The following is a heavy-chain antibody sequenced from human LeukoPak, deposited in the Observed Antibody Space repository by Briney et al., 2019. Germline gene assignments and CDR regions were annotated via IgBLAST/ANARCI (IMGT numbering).Heavy chain of an antibody. J-gene: IGHJ4*02. V-gene: IGHV4-34*01. CDR2: INHSGST. CDR1: GGSFSGYY. Sequence: PSETLSLTCAVYGGSFSGYYWSWIRQPPGKGLEWIGEINHSGSTNYNPSLKSRVTISVDTSKNQFSLKLSSVTAADTAVYYCARGAQYYYDSSGYYFYLDYWGQGTLVTVSS. CDR3: ARGAQYYYDSSGYYFYLDY. D-gene: IGHD3-22*01.